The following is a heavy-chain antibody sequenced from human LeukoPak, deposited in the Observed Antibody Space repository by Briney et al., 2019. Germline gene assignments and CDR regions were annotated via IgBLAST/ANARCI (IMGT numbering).Heavy chain of an antibody. Sequence: ASVKVSCKASGYTFTSYGISWVRQAPGQGLEWMGSISPYTGNTKYAERLQDRVIMTTDTSTRTAYMELRSLRSDDTAVFYCARDQYDSVWGSYRPYFDYWGQGTPVAVSS. CDR2: ISPYTGNT. CDR3: ARDQYDSVWGSYRPYFDY. V-gene: IGHV1-18*04. D-gene: IGHD3-16*02. J-gene: IGHJ4*02. CDR1: GYTFTSYG.